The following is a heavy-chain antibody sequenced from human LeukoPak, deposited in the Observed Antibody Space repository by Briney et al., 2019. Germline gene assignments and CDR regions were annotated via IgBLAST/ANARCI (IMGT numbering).Heavy chain of an antibody. D-gene: IGHD6-19*01. V-gene: IGHV3-53*04. J-gene: IGHJ4*02. Sequence: GGSLRLSCAASGFDVSSNYMSWVRPAPGKGLEWGSVLYCAGSTYYANTVKGRFTISRHDSQNTLFLQINSLRAEDTAVYYCARGGTPGFSTGRIDYWGQGTLVTVSS. CDR3: ARGGTPGFSTGRIDY. CDR1: GFDVSSNY. CDR2: LYCAGST.